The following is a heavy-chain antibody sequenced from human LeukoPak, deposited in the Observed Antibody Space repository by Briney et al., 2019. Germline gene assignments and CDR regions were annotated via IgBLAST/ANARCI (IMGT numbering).Heavy chain of an antibody. CDR2: MYSSGST. CDR3: ARGPPDCSSTSCYAFDAFDI. Sequence: PSETLSLTCTVSGGSISITSYYWGWIRQPPGKGLEWIGSMYSSGSTYYNPSLKSRVTISVDTSKNQFSLKLSSVTATDTAVYYCARGPPDCSSTSCYAFDAFDIWGQGTMVTVSS. V-gene: IGHV4-39*07. D-gene: IGHD2-2*01. J-gene: IGHJ3*02. CDR1: GGSISITSYY.